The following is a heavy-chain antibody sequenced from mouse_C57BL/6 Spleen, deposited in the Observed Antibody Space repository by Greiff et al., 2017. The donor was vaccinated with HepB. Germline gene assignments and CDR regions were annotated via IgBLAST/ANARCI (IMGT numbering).Heavy chain of an antibody. Sequence: EVKLMESGPGLVKPSQSLSLTCSVTGYSITSGYYWNWIRQFPGNKLEWMGYISYDGSNNYNPSLKNRISITRDTSKNQFFLKLNSVTTEDTATYYCARDLDDYGHWYFDVWGTGTTVTVSS. CDR3: ARDLDDYGHWYFDV. CDR1: GYSITSGYY. V-gene: IGHV3-6*01. J-gene: IGHJ1*03. CDR2: ISYDGSN. D-gene: IGHD2-4*01.